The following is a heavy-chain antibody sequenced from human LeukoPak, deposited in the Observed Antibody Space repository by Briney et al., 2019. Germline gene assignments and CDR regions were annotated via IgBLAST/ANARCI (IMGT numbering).Heavy chain of an antibody. Sequence: SETLSLTCAVYGGSFSGYYWSWIRQPPGKGLEWVGEINHSGSTNYNPSLKSRVTISVDTSKSQFSLKLSSVTAADTAVYYCARVRIGRFGYWGQGTLVTVSS. V-gene: IGHV4-34*01. CDR3: ARVRIGRFGY. D-gene: IGHD2-15*01. J-gene: IGHJ4*02. CDR1: GGSFSGYY. CDR2: INHSGST.